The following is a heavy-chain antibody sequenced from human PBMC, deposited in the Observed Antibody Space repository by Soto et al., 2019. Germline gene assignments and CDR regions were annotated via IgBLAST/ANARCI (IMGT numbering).Heavy chain of an antibody. D-gene: IGHD3-22*01. J-gene: IGHJ5*02. CDR1: GGSISSSSYY. Sequence: SETLSLTCTVSGGSISSSSYYWGWIRQPPGKGLKWIGSIYYSGSTYYNLSLKSRVTISVDTSKNQFTLKLSSVTAADTALYYCATYDSSGYYFRFDPWGQGTLVTVSS. CDR3: ATYDSSGYYFRFDP. V-gene: IGHV4-39*01. CDR2: IYYSGST.